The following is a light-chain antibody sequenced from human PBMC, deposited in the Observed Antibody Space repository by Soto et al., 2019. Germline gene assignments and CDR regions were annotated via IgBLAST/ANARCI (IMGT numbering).Light chain of an antibody. J-gene: IGKJ1*01. CDR2: DAS. V-gene: IGKV3-11*01. CDR3: QQRSHWPWTP. CDR1: ESVSIY. Sequence: IVLTQSPATLSLSPGESATLSCRASESVSIYISWYQQKPAQAPRLLIYDASNRATGIPTRVSGSGSGTDFSLTISSLEPEDFAVYFCQQRSHWPWTPFGQGTRVELK.